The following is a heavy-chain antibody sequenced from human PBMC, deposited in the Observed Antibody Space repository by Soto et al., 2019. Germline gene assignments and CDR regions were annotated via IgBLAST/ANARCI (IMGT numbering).Heavy chain of an antibody. CDR2: IYYSGST. CDR3: ARHTPAISISDH. D-gene: IGHD2-15*01. CDR1: GGSISSSSYY. J-gene: IGHJ4*02. Sequence: QLQLQESGPGLVKPSETLSLTCTVSGGSISSSSYYWGWIRQPPGKGLEWIGSIYYSGSTYYNPSLKSRVTISVDTSKNQFSLKLSSVTAADTAVYYCARHTPAISISDHWGQGTLSPSPQ. V-gene: IGHV4-39*01.